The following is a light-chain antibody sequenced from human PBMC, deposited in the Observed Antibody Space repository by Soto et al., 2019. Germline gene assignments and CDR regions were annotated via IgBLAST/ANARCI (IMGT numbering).Light chain of an antibody. CDR2: AAS. V-gene: IGKV1-39*01. J-gene: IGKJ1*01. Sequence: DLQMTQSPSSLSASVGDRVTITCRASQSISSYLNWYQQKPGKDPKLLIYAASSLQSGVPSRFSGSGSGTDFTLTISSLQPEDFATYYCQQSYSTPRTFGQGTKVEIK. CDR1: QSISSY. CDR3: QQSYSTPRT.